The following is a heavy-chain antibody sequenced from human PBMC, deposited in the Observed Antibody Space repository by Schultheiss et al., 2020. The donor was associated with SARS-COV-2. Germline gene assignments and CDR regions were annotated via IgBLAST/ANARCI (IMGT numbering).Heavy chain of an antibody. D-gene: IGHD6-13*01. CDR2: ISYDGSNK. V-gene: IGHV3-30-3*01. CDR1: GFTFSSYA. J-gene: IGHJ4*02. CDR3: ARVDKLSSSWNWGFDY. Sequence: GGSLRLSCAASGFTFSSYAMHWVRQAPGKGLEWVAVISYDGSNKYYADSVKGRFTISRDNAKNSLYLQMNSLRAEDTAVYYCARVDKLSSSWNWGFDYWSQGTLVTVSS.